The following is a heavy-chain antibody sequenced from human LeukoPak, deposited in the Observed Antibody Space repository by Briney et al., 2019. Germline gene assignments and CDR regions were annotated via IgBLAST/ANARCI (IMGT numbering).Heavy chain of an antibody. D-gene: IGHD2-2*01. J-gene: IGHJ4*02. CDR2: IHPSGGNT. V-gene: IGHV1-46*01. CDR3: ARDCSSTRCQGPVFDN. CDR1: GYTFTSNY. Sequence: ASVKVSCKASGYTFTSNYMHWVRQAPGQGLEWMGIIHPSGGNTNYAQKFQGRVAMTRDTSTSTVYMELSSLRSEDTAIYYCARDCSSTRCQGPVFDNWGQGTLDTVSS.